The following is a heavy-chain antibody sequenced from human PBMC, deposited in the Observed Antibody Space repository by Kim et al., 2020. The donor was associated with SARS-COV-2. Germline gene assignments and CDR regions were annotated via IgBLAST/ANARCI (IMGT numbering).Heavy chain of an antibody. D-gene: IGHD3-10*01. Sequence: GGSLRLSCAASGFTFDGYAMHWVRQAPGKRLEWVSGISWNSASTGYADSVKGRFTISRDNAKNSLYLQMNSLRAEDTALYYCANLGSGSPIDYWGQGTLVTVSS. J-gene: IGHJ4*02. CDR1: GFTFDGYA. V-gene: IGHV3-9*01. CDR3: ANLGSGSPIDY. CDR2: ISWNSAST.